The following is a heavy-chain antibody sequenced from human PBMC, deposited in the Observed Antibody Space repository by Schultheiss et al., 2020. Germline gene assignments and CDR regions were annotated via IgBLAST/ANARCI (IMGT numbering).Heavy chain of an antibody. CDR1: GFTFSSYS. CDR2: ISSSSSYI. J-gene: IGHJ4*02. V-gene: IGHV3-21*01. Sequence: GGSVRLSCAASGFTFSSYSMNWVRQAPGKGLEWVSSISSSSSYIYYADSVKGRFTISRDNAKNSLYLQMNSLRAEDTAVYYCARDTPNYDYMFDYWGRGTLVTVAS. D-gene: IGHD3-16*01. CDR3: ARDTPNYDYMFDY.